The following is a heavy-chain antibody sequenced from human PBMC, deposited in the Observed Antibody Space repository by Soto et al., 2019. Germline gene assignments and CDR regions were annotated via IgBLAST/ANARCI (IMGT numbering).Heavy chain of an antibody. CDR2: IYHSGST. V-gene: IGHV4-30-2*01. J-gene: IGHJ4*02. Sequence: SETLSLTCAVSGGSISSGGYSWSWIRQPPGKGLEWIGYIYHSGSTYYNPSLKSRVTISVDRSKNQFSLKLSSVTAADTAVYYCARRYGGNLDYWGQGTLVTVSS. CDR3: ARRYGGNLDY. CDR1: GGSISSGGYS. D-gene: IGHD1-26*01.